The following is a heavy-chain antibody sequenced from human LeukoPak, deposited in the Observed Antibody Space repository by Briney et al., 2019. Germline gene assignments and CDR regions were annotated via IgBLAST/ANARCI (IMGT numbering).Heavy chain of an antibody. Sequence: GGSLRLSCVASGFTFSSYEMNWVRQAPGKGLEWVSYISSSGSTIYYADSVKGRFTISRDNAKNSLYLQMNSLRAEDTAVYYCARVGIAAADHFDYWGQGTLVTVSS. V-gene: IGHV3-48*03. CDR2: ISSSGSTI. D-gene: IGHD6-13*01. CDR3: ARVGIAAADHFDY. CDR1: GFTFSSYE. J-gene: IGHJ4*02.